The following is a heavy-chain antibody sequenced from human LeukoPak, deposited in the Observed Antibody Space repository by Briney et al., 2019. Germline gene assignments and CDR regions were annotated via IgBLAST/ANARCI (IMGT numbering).Heavy chain of an antibody. V-gene: IGHV3-23*01. CDR3: AKGYSSSWYGYYFDY. CDR2: ISGSGGST. CDR1: GSTFSSYA. J-gene: IGHJ4*02. D-gene: IGHD6-13*01. Sequence: GGSLRLSCAASGSTFSSYAMSWVRQAPGKGLEWVSAISGSGGSTYYADSVKGRFTISRDNSKNTLYLQMNSLRAEDTAVYYCAKGYSSSWYGYYFDYWGQGTLVTVSS.